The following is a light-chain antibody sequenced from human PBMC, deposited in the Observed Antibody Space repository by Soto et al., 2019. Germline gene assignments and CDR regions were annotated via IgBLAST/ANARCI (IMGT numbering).Light chain of an antibody. CDR3: QQFHNLPYT. CDR2: DAS. CDR1: QDIANY. J-gene: IGKJ2*01. V-gene: IGKV1-33*01. Sequence: DIPMTQSPSSLSASVGDRVTVTCQASQDIANYLNWYQQKPGKAPKLLIYDASNLETEVPSRFSGSGSGTDFTFTINSLRPEDIATYYCQQFHNLPYTFGQGTKLEIK.